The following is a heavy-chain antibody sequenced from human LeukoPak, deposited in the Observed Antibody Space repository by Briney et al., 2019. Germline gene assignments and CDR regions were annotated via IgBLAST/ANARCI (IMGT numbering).Heavy chain of an antibody. V-gene: IGHV3-21*04. J-gene: IGHJ5*02. Sequence: PGGSLRLSCAASGFTFSSYSMNWVRQAPGKGLEWVSSISSSSSYIYYADSVKGRFTISRDNAKNSLYLQMSSLRSEDTAVYYCARALGQYCSGGSCYWFDPWGQGTLVTVSS. D-gene: IGHD2-15*01. CDR3: ARALGQYCSGGSCYWFDP. CDR1: GFTFSSYS. CDR2: ISSSSSYI.